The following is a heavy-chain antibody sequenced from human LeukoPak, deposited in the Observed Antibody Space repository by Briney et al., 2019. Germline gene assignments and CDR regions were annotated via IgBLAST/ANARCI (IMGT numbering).Heavy chain of an antibody. V-gene: IGHV3-23*01. Sequence: PGGTLRLSCAASGFTFSSYAMSWVRQAPGKGLEWVSAISGSGGSTYYADSVKGRFTISRDNSKNTLYLQMNSLRAEDTAVYYCATNLGRGWYKTEDVDYWGQGTLVTVSS. CDR1: GFTFSSYA. D-gene: IGHD6-19*01. CDR2: ISGSGGST. CDR3: ATNLGRGWYKTEDVDY. J-gene: IGHJ4*02.